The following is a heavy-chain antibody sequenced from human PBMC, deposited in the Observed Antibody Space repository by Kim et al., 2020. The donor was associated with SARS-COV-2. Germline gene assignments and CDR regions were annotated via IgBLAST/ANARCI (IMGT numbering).Heavy chain of an antibody. Sequence: YSPSLKSRLTITKDTSKTQVVLTMTNMDPVDTATYYCAHRPSGFDKPFFDYWGQGTLVTVSS. CDR3: AHRPSGFDKPFFDY. D-gene: IGHD3-10*01. J-gene: IGHJ4*02. V-gene: IGHV2-5*01.